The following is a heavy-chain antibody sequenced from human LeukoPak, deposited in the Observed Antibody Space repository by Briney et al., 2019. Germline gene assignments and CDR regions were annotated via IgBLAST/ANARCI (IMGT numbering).Heavy chain of an antibody. CDR2: IVPMFGTA. Sequence: SVKVSCKASGGTLSTYVISWVRQAPGQGLEWVGGIVPMFGTANYAQKFQGRVTITTDESTNTAYMDLSSLRSDDTAVYYCARGNGFRGNYFDYWGQGTVVTVSP. V-gene: IGHV1-69*05. D-gene: IGHD3-10*01. CDR3: ARGNGFRGNYFDY. J-gene: IGHJ4*02. CDR1: GGTLSTYV.